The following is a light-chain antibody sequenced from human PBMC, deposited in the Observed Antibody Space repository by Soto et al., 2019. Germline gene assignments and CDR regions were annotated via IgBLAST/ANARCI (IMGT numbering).Light chain of an antibody. CDR2: DVS. J-gene: IGLJ1*01. Sequence: QSALTQPASVSGSPGQSITISCTGTSSEVGGYNYVSWYQHHPGKAPKLIIYDVSNRPSGVSNRFSGSKSSNTASLTISGLQPEDEADYYCSSYTTSNTRQIVFGTGTKVTVL. CDR1: SSEVGGYNY. CDR3: SSYTTSNTRQIV. V-gene: IGLV2-14*03.